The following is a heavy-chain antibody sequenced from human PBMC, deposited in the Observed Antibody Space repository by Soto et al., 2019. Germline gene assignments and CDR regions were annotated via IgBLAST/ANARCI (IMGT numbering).Heavy chain of an antibody. CDR1: GFTFSSYS. CDR2: ISSSSSYI. D-gene: IGHD3-9*01. CDR3: ARAGKRSTDILTGYHYTGELPYGMDV. V-gene: IGHV3-21*01. J-gene: IGHJ6*02. Sequence: GGSLRLSCAASGFTFSSYSMNWVRQAPGKGLEWVSSISSSSSYIYYADSVKGRFTISRDNAKNSLYLQMNSLRAEDTAVYYCARAGKRSTDILTGYHYTGELPYGMDVWGQGTTVTVSS.